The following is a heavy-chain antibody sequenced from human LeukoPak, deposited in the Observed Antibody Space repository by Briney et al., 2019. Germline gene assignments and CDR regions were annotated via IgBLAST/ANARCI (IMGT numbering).Heavy chain of an antibody. CDR3: ARAGITMVRGVITH. CDR2: ISSSSSYI. V-gene: IGHV3-21*01. J-gene: IGHJ4*02. D-gene: IGHD3-10*01. Sequence: PGGSLRLSCAASGFTFSSYSMNWVRQAPGKGLEWVSSISSSSSYIYYADSVKGRFTISRDKAKNSLYLQMNSLRAEDTAVYYCARAGITMVRGVITHWGQGTLVTVSS. CDR1: GFTFSSYS.